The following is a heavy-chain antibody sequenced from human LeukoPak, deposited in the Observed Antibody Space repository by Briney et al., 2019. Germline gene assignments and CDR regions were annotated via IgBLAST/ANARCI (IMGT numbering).Heavy chain of an antibody. CDR1: AFSLNAYN. D-gene: IGHD2-21*02. CDR2: ISYTGTYI. V-gene: IGHV3-21*01. Sequence: PGGSLRPSCAASAFSLNAYNMNWVRQAPGKGLEWVSSISYTGTYIYYADSVKGRFTISRDNARNSLYLQMNRLRAEDTAVYYCAGIVVVTASYGMDVWGQGTTVTVSS. CDR3: AGIVVVTASYGMDV. J-gene: IGHJ6*02.